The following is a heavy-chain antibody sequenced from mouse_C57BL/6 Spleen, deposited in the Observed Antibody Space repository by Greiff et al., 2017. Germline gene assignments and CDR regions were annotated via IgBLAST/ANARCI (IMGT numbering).Heavy chain of an antibody. CDR2: IWSDGST. D-gene: IGHD2-2*01. CDR1: GFSLTSYG. Sequence: QVQLQQSGPGLVAPSQSLSITCTVSGFSLTSYGVHWVRQPPGKGLEWLVVIWSDGSTTYNSALKSRLSISKDNSKSQVFLKMNSLQTDDTAMYYCARHGGLPHYYAMDDWGQGTSVTVSS. CDR3: ARHGGLPHYYAMDD. V-gene: IGHV2-6-1*01. J-gene: IGHJ4*01.